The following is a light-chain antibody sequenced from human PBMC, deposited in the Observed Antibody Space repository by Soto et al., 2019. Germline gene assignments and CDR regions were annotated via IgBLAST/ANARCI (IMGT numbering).Light chain of an antibody. CDR1: QSVSSSY. J-gene: IGKJ3*01. CDR2: GAS. CDR3: QQYGSSPPFT. V-gene: IGKV3-20*01. Sequence: EIVLTQSPGTLSLSPGERATLSCRASQSVSSSYLAWYQQKPGQAPRLLIYGASGRATGIPDRFSGSGSGTEFTLTISRLEPEDFAVYYCQQYGSSPPFTFGPGTKVDIK.